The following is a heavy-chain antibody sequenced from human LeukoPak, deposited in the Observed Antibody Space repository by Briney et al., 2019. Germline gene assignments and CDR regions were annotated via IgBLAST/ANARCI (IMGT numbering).Heavy chain of an antibody. CDR1: GFTFSSYW. CDR2: INSDGSST. J-gene: IGHJ4*02. D-gene: IGHD3-10*01. V-gene: IGHV3-74*01. Sequence: GGSLRLSCAAFGFTFSSYWMHWVRQAPGKGLVWVSRINSDGSSTSYADSVKGRFTISRDNAKNTLYLQMNSLRAEDTAVYYCARDRHYYGSGSYLDYWGQGTLVTVSS. CDR3: ARDRHYYGSGSYLDY.